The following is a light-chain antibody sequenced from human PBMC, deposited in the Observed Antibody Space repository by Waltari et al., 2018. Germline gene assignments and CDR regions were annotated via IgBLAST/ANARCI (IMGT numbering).Light chain of an antibody. V-gene: IGLV2-11*01. CDR1: SSDVGGYNY. J-gene: IGLJ2*01. Sequence: QSALTQPRSVSGSPGQSVTISCTGTSSDVGGYNYVSWYQQHPGKAPKLMIYDVSKRPPGVPVPFSGPKSGTRASLTISGLQTEDEADYYCCSFAGSHTYVVFGGGTKLTVL. CDR2: DVS. CDR3: CSFAGSHTYVV.